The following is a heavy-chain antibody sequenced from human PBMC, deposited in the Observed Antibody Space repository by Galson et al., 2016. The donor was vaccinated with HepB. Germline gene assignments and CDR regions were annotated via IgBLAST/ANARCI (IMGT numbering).Heavy chain of an antibody. CDR2: ISYDGSDE. CDR1: GFTFSTYG. D-gene: IGHD3-22*01. J-gene: IGHJ4*02. Sequence: SLRLSCAASGFTFSTYGMHWIRQAPGKGLEWVAVISYDGSDEYSADSVKGRFTISRDNSKNTLFLQMNSLRPADTAVYYCATVSLGYYEGSNYLPDIDYWGQGTLVTVSS. CDR3: ATVSLGYYEGSNYLPDIDY. V-gene: IGHV3-30*03.